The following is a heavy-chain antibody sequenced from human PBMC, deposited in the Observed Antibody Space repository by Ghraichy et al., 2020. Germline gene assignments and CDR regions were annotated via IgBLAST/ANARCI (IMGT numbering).Heavy chain of an antibody. CDR3: ARDIVAGNTGLGYGLDV. CDR1: GFTFNTYA. Sequence: GGSLRLSCAASGFTFNTYAMNWVRQAPGKGLEWVAVIWFDGTNKDYVDSVKGRFTISRDNSENTMYLQMNSLRAEDTAVYYCARDIVAGNTGLGYGLDVWGQGTSVTVSS. D-gene: IGHD1-26*01. CDR2: IWFDGTNK. V-gene: IGHV3-33*01. J-gene: IGHJ6*02.